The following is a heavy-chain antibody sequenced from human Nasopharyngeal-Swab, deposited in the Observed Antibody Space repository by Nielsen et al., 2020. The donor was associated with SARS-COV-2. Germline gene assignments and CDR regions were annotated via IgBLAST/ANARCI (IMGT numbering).Heavy chain of an antibody. CDR1: GFTFISYA. CDR3: AKSKGMADAFDI. CDR2: ISGRGGST. D-gene: IGHD5-24*01. J-gene: IGHJ3*02. V-gene: IGHV3-23*01. Sequence: GGSLRRSCAGSGFTFISYAMSWVRQAPGEGPEWVSAISGRGGSTYYADSVKGRFTISRDNSKNTLYLQMNSLRAEDTAVYYCAKSKGMADAFDIWGQGTMVTVSS.